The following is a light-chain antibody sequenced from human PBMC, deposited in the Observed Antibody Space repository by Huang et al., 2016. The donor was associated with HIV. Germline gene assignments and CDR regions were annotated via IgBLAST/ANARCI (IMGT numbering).Light chain of an antibody. CDR3: QQYNNWPRT. CDR1: QYVSSN. J-gene: IGKJ2*01. Sequence: ERVMTQSPATLSVSLGETATLSCRASQYVSSNLAWYQQKPGQAPRLLIYGASTRVTDIPARFSGNGSGIEFTLTINTLQSEDFAVYYCQQYNNWPRTFGQGTKLEIK. CDR2: GAS. V-gene: IGKV3-15*01.